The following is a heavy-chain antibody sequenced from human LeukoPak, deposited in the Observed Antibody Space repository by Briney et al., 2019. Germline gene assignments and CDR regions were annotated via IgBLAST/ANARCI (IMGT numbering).Heavy chain of an antibody. Sequence: ASVKVSCKVSGYTLSDWVRQAPGTGLAWMGGFDPEEVETIYAQKFQDRINMTEDISTDTAYMELSNLESEDTAVYYCATEGSGYFYDAFDVWGQGTMVTVS. J-gene: IGHJ3*01. CDR1: GYTLSD. D-gene: IGHD3-22*01. V-gene: IGHV1-24*01. CDR3: ATEGSGYFYDAFDV. CDR2: FDPEEVET.